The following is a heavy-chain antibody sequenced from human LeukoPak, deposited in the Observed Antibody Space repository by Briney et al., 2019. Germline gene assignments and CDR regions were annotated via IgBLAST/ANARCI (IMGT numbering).Heavy chain of an antibody. J-gene: IGHJ4*02. V-gene: IGHV3-23*01. D-gene: IGHD3-9*01. CDR3: AKLNNSSPDWFFDY. CDR1: GFTFSSYA. CDR2: ISGSGGST. Sequence: GGSLRLSCAASGFTFSSYAMSWARQAPGKGLEWVSAISGSGGSTYYADSVKGRFTISRDNSKNTLYLQMNSLRAEDTAVYYCAKLNNSSPDWFFDYWGQGTLVTVSS.